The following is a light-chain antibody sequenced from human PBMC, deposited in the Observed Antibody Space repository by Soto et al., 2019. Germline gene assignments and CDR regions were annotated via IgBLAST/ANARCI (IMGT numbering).Light chain of an antibody. J-gene: IGKJ1*01. CDR1: QSVRSN. CDR2: GAF. V-gene: IGKV3-15*01. CDR3: QQYNDWPLT. Sequence: EILMTQSPVTLSVSPGERATLSCRASQSVRSNLAWYQQKTGQAPSLLIYGAFTRATGIPARLSGTGYGTELTITISSMKYEDFELYYCQQYNDWPLTFGQGTKVDIK.